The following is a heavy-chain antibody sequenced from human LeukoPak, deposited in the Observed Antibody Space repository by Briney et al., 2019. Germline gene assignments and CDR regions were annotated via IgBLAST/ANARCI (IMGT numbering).Heavy chain of an antibody. CDR2: ISGSGGST. Sequence: GGSLRLSCAASGFTFSSYAMSWVRQAPGKGLEWVSAISGSGGSTYYADSVKGRFTISRDNSKNTLYLQMNSLRAEDTAVYYCAGGWFGEDYYFDYWDQGTLVTVSS. V-gene: IGHV3-23*01. CDR1: GFTFSSYA. CDR3: AGGWFGEDYYFDY. D-gene: IGHD3-10*01. J-gene: IGHJ4*02.